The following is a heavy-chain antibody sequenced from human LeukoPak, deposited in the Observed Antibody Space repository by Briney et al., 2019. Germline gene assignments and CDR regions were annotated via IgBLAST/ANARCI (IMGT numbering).Heavy chain of an antibody. CDR3: ARDRVENGPPDY. D-gene: IGHD3-10*01. CDR2: ISYDGSNK. V-gene: IGHV3-30*04. J-gene: IGHJ4*02. Sequence: GRSLLLSCAASGFTFSSYAMHGVRQAPGKGLEWVAVISYDGSNKYYADSVKGRFTISRDNSKNTLYLQMNSLRAEDTAVYYCARDRVENGPPDYWGQGTLVTVSS. CDR1: GFTFSSYA.